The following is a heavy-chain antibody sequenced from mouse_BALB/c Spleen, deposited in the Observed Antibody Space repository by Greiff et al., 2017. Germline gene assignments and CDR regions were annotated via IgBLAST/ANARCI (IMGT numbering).Heavy chain of an antibody. J-gene: IGHJ3*01. CDR2: ISYSGST. Sequence: VQLQQSGPGLVKPSQSLSLTCTVTGYSITSDYAWNWIRQFPGNKLEWMGYISYSGSTSYNPSLKSRISITRDTSKNQFFLQLNSVTTEDTATYYCARRIGYDGGFAYWGQGTLVTVSA. CDR1: GYSITSDYA. D-gene: IGHD2-2*01. V-gene: IGHV3-2*02. CDR3: ARRIGYDGGFAY.